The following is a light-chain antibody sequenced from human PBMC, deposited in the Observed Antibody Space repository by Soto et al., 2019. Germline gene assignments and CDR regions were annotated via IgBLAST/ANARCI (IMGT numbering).Light chain of an antibody. CDR1: SSDVGRYNY. J-gene: IGLJ1*01. Sequence: QSALPQPASVSGSPGQSITISCTGTSSDVGRYNYVSWYQHHPGNAPKLMIYEVTHRPSGVSNRFSGSKSGNTASLTISGLQAEDEADYDCTSYTSSSPYVFGTGTKRPVL. V-gene: IGLV2-14*01. CDR3: TSYTSSSPYV. CDR2: EVT.